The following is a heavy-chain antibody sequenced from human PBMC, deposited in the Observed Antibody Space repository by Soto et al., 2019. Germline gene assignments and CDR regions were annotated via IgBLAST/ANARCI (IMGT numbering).Heavy chain of an antibody. V-gene: IGHV5-10-1*01. CDR2: IDPSDSYT. J-gene: IGHJ6*02. CDR3: ARGPGGYYYYGMDV. CDR1: GYSFTSYW. Sequence: GESLKISCKGSGYSFTSYWISWVREMPVKGLEWMGRIDPSDSYTNYSPSFQGHVTISADKSISTAYLQWSSLKASDTAMYYCARGPGGYYYYGMDVWGQGTTVTVSS.